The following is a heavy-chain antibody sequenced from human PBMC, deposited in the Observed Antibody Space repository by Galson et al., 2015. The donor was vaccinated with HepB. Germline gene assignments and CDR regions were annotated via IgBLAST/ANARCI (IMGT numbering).Heavy chain of an antibody. D-gene: IGHD6-13*01. J-gene: IGHJ4*02. V-gene: IGHV3-48*03. CDR1: GFTFNSYE. CDR3: ARSKSPSSPSDN. Sequence: SLRLSCAASGFTFNSYEMNWVRQAPGKGLEWVSYISSGGGTIYYADPVKGRFTISRDNAKSLYLQMNSLTAEDTAVYYCARSKSPSSPSDNWGQGTLVTVSS. CDR2: ISSGGGTI.